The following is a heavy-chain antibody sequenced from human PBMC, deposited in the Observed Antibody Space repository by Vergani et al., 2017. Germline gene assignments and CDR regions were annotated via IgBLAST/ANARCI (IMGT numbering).Heavy chain of an antibody. D-gene: IGHD5-24*01. Sequence: QITLKESGPTLVKPTQTLTLTCTFSGFSLSTSGVGVGWIRQPPGKALEWLALIYWNDDKCYSPSLKSRLTITKDTSKNQVVLTMTNMDPVDTATYYCAHTHGYNYVGDFDYWGQGTLVTVSS. V-gene: IGHV2-5*01. CDR1: GFSLSTSGVG. CDR2: IYWNDDK. CDR3: AHTHGYNYVGDFDY. J-gene: IGHJ4*02.